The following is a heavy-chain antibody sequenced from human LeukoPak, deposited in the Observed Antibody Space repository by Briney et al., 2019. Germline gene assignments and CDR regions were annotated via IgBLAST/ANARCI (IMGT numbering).Heavy chain of an antibody. Sequence: ASVKVSCKASGYTFINYGVTWVRQAPGQGLEWMGWISASNGNTNYAQKLQGRVTMTTETSTCTACMELRSLRSDDTAVYYCARALSRGYSGYDYGLGYWGQGTLVTVSS. CDR3: ARALSRGYSGYDYGLGY. CDR2: ISASNGNT. CDR1: GYTFINYG. D-gene: IGHD5-12*01. J-gene: IGHJ4*02. V-gene: IGHV1-18*01.